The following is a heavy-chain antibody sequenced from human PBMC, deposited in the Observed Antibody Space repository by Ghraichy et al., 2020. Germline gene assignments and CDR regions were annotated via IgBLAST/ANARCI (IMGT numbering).Heavy chain of an antibody. V-gene: IGHV3-33*01. Sequence: GGSLRLSCAASGFTFSSYGMHWVRQAPGKGLEWLALIWYDGTNKYYADSVKGRFTISRDNSENTLYLQINSLRAEDTAVYYCARDWLNELIDYWGQGTLVTVSS. CDR1: GFTFSSYG. J-gene: IGHJ4*02. CDR2: IWYDGTNK. CDR3: ARDWLNELIDY. D-gene: IGHD3-22*01.